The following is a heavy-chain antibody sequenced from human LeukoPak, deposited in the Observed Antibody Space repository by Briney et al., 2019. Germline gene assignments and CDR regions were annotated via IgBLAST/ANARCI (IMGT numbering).Heavy chain of an antibody. CDR2: VNLQGST. V-gene: IGHV4-4*02. J-gene: IGHJ4*02. Sequence: PSKTLSLTCGVSGCSISNTNWWTLVRQHPGKGLEWIGEVNLQGSTNYKPSLKSRVAISVDKSENHIYLQMTSVTAADTAVYYCAREGGPYPLLDYSGQGTLVSVAS. CDR1: GCSISNTNW. CDR3: AREGGPYPLLDY.